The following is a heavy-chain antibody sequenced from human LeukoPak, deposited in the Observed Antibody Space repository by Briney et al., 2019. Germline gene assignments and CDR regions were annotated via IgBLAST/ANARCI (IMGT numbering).Heavy chain of an antibody. CDR2: ISSSGSTI. D-gene: IGHD2-15*01. CDR1: GFTFSDYH. V-gene: IGHV3-11*01. J-gene: IGHJ4*02. Sequence: GRSLRLSCAASGFTFSDYHMSWIRQAPGKGLEWVSYISSSGSTIYYADSVKGRFTISRDNAKNSLYLQMNSLRAEDTAVYYCARDQGKSRLPPGVYWGQGTLVTVSS. CDR3: ARDQGKSRLPPGVY.